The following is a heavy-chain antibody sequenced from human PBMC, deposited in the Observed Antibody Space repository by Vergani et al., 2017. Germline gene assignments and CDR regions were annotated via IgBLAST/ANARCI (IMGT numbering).Heavy chain of an antibody. D-gene: IGHD2-2*01. J-gene: IGHJ3*02. V-gene: IGHV5-51*01. CDR1: GYSFTSYW. CDR3: ARQDIVVVPAAVGGAFDI. CDR2: IYPGDFDT. Sequence: EVQLVQLGAEVKKLGEPLKISCKGSGYSFTSYWIGWVGQLPGKGLEWRGIIYPGDFDTRYSPSFKGQVTISADKSISTAYLQWSSLKASDTAMYYCARQDIVVVPAAVGGAFDIWGQGTMVTVSS.